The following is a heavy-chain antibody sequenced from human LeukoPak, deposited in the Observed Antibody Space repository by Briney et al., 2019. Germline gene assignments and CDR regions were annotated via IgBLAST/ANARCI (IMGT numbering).Heavy chain of an antibody. V-gene: IGHV4-59*01. CDR2: IYYSGST. D-gene: IGHD3-22*01. CDR1: GGSIDSYY. CDR3: ARGDSSGSNP. J-gene: IGHJ5*02. Sequence: SETLSLTCTVSGGSIDSYYWNWIRQPPGRGLEWIGYIYYSGSTNYNPSLKSRVTISLDTSKNQFSLKLSPVTAADTAVYFCARGDSSGSNPWGQGTLVTVSS.